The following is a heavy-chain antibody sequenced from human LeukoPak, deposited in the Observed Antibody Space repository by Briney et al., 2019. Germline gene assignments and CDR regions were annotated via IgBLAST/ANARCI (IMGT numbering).Heavy chain of an antibody. CDR1: GGSFSGYY. CDR3: ARGRDDYVWGSYRNDY. CDR2: INHSGST. J-gene: IGHJ4*02. V-gene: IGHV4-34*01. D-gene: IGHD3-16*02. Sequence: SETLSLTCAVYGGSFSGYYWSWIRQPPGKGLEWIGEINHSGSTNYNPSLKSRVTISVDTSKNQFSLKLSSVTAADTAVYYCARGRDDYVWGSYRNDYWGQGTLVTVSS.